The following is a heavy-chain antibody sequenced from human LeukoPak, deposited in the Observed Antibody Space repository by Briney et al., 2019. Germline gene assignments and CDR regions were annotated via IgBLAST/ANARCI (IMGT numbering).Heavy chain of an antibody. CDR1: GGSISSYY. J-gene: IGHJ4*02. CDR2: ISYSGNT. CDR3: ARQGGYIAPLAL. Sequence: SEALSLTCTVSGGSISSYYWSWIRQPPGKGLEWIGYISYSGNTNYNPSLKSRVTISVDTSKNQFSLKLSSVTAADTAVYYCARQGGYIAPLALWGQGTLVTVSA. V-gene: IGHV4-59*08. D-gene: IGHD6-13*01.